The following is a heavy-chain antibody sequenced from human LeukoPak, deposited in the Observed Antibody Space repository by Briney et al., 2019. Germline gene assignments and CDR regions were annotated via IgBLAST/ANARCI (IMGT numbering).Heavy chain of an antibody. CDR2: IKQDGIEK. V-gene: IGHV3-7*01. Sequence: GGSLRLSCAASGFTFSSYWMSWVRQAPGKGLEWVANIKQDGIEKYYVDSVKGRFTISRDNAKNSLYLQMNGLRAEDTAVYYCARDQDWNDRGGLDYWGQGTLVIVSS. CDR3: ARDQDWNDRGGLDY. D-gene: IGHD1-1*01. CDR1: GFTFSSYW. J-gene: IGHJ4*02.